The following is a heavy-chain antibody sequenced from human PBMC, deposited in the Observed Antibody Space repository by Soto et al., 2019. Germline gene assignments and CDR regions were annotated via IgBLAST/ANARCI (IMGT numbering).Heavy chain of an antibody. CDR1: GGSFSGYY. Sequence: SETLSLTCAVYGGSFSGYYWSWIRQPPGKGLEWIGEINHSGSTNYNPSLKSRVTISVDTSKNQFSLKLSSVTAADTAVYYCARAPSRYSSSWYGYYYYGMDVWGQGTTVTVS. J-gene: IGHJ6*02. D-gene: IGHD6-13*01. V-gene: IGHV4-34*01. CDR3: ARAPSRYSSSWYGYYYYGMDV. CDR2: INHSGST.